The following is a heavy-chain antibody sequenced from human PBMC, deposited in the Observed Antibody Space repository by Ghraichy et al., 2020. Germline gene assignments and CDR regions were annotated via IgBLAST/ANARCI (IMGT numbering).Heavy chain of an antibody. CDR2: ISGRSDNT. V-gene: IGHV3-23*01. Sequence: GGSLRLSCAASGLTFSSYAMNWVRQAPGKGLEWVSTISGRSDNTYYADSVKGRFTISRDNSKNTMDLHMNSLRADDTAVYYCAASQGYYDFLTGSYSLKVFGYWGQGTLVTVSS. CDR1: GLTFSSYA. D-gene: IGHD3-9*01. CDR3: AASQGYYDFLTGSYSLKVFGY. J-gene: IGHJ4*02.